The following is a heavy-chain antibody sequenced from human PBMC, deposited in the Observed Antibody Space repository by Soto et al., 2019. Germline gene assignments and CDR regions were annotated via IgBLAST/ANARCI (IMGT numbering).Heavy chain of an antibody. Sequence: LKVSCKASGYKFTTFWLNWVRQTPGKGLEWLGRIDPTDSFTNYSPPFEGHVTISVDRSISTAYLQWNSLQASDTAIYYCARPASGGSRDAFDVWGQGTTVTVSS. D-gene: IGHD2-15*01. CDR3: ARPASGGSRDAFDV. CDR2: IDPTDSFT. V-gene: IGHV5-10-1*01. CDR1: GYKFTTFW. J-gene: IGHJ3*01.